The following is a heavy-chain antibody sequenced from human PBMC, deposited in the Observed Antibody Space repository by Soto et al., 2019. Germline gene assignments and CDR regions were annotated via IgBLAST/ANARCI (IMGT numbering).Heavy chain of an antibody. CDR2: INAGNGNT. CDR1: GYTFTSCA. J-gene: IGHJ4*02. Sequence: QVQLVQFGAEEKKPGASVKVSCRASGYTFTSCAMHWVRQAPGQRLEWMGWINAGNGNTKYSQKFQGRVTITRDTSASTAYMELSSLRSEDTAVYYCARVSGWYVLDYWGQGTLVTVSS. CDR3: ARVSGWYVLDY. V-gene: IGHV1-3*05. D-gene: IGHD6-19*01.